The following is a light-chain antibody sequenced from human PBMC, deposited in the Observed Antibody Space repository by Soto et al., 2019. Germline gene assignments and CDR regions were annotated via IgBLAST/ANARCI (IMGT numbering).Light chain of an antibody. CDR1: QSVSNNY. CDR3: QQFHISRT. Sequence: EIVSTRSPGTLSLPPRETATLSCRASQSVSNNYLAWYQQKPGQAPRLLFYGASSTATGIPDRFIGSGSGTDFTLTITGLQPEYFALYYCQQFHISRTFGQGTKVDIK. CDR2: GAS. J-gene: IGKJ1*01. V-gene: IGKV3-20*01.